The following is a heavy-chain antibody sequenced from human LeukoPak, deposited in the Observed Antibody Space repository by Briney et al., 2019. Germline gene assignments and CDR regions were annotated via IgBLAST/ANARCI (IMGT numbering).Heavy chain of an antibody. CDR3: ARHFTPDIVVVPAASDYYYYMDV. Sequence: GGSLKISCKGSGYSFTSYWIGWVRQMPGKGLEWMGIIYPGDSDTRYSPSFQGQVTISADKSISTAYLQWSSLKASDTAMYYCARHFTPDIVVVPAASDYYYYMDVWGKGTTVTVSS. CDR2: IYPGDSDT. J-gene: IGHJ6*03. D-gene: IGHD2-2*01. CDR1: GYSFTSYW. V-gene: IGHV5-51*01.